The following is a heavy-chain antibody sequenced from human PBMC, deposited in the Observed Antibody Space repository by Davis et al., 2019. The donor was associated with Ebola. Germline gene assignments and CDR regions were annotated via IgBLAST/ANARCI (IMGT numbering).Heavy chain of an antibody. V-gene: IGHV4-34*01. CDR1: GGSFSGYY. CDR3: ARIPLGYSNYVGNWFDP. D-gene: IGHD4-11*01. Sequence: MPSETLSLTCAVYGGSFSGYYWSWIRQPPGKGLEWIGEINHSGSTNYNPSLKSRVTISVDTSKNQFSLKLSSVTAADTAVYYCARIPLGYSNYVGNWFDPWGQGTLVTVSS. J-gene: IGHJ5*02. CDR2: INHSGST.